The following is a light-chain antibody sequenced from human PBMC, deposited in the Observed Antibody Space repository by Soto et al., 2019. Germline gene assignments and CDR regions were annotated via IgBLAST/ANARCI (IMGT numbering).Light chain of an antibody. Sequence: ILVTQSPGTLSLSPGERATLSCRASQRVSSSYLARYQQKPGQAPRLLIYGASSRATGIPDRFSGSGSGTDFTLTISRLEPEDFAVYYCQQYGSSPWTFGQGTKVDIK. CDR1: QRVSSSY. CDR2: GAS. V-gene: IGKV3-20*01. CDR3: QQYGSSPWT. J-gene: IGKJ1*01.